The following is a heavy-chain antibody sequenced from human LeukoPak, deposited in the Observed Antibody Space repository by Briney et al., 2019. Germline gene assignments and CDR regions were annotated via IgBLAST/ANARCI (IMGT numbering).Heavy chain of an antibody. D-gene: IGHD6-6*01. CDR3: ARGSIAARNFDY. Sequence: GSLRLSCAASGFTFSSYWMSWVRQAPGKGLEWIGSIYYSGSTYYNPSLKSRVTISVDTSKNQFSLKLSSVTAADTAVYYCARGSIAARNFDYWGQGTLVTVSS. CDR1: GFTFSSYW. CDR2: IYYSGST. V-gene: IGHV4-39*07. J-gene: IGHJ4*02.